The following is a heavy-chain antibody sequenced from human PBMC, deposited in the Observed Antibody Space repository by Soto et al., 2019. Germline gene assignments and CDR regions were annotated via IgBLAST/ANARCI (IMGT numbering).Heavy chain of an antibody. CDR2: IYYSGST. J-gene: IGHJ6*02. Sequence: SETLSLTCTVSGGSISSYYWIWIRQPPGKGLEWIGYIYYSGSTNYNPSLKSRVTISVDTSKNQFSLKLSSVTAADTAVYYCARDTIAAAGNYYYYYGMDVWGQGTTVTVSS. D-gene: IGHD6-13*01. CDR3: ARDTIAAAGNYYYYYGMDV. V-gene: IGHV4-59*01. CDR1: GGSISSYY.